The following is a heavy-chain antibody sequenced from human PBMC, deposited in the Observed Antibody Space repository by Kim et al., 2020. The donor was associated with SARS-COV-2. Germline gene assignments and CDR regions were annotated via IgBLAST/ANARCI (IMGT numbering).Heavy chain of an antibody. J-gene: IGHJ3*02. Sequence: KSRLTISRDHAKRTLYLQMNSLRVEDTAVYYCARDTYYYGSGSYSNAFDIWGQGTMVTVSS. V-gene: IGHV3-74*01. D-gene: IGHD3-10*01. CDR3: ARDTYYYGSGSYSNAFDI.